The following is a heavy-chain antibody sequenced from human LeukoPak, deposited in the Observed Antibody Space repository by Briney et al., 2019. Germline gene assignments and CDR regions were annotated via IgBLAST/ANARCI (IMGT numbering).Heavy chain of an antibody. CDR1: GFTFSNAW. CDR2: IKIKTDGGTT. J-gene: IGHJ5*02. CDR3: TTDELFDP. D-gene: IGHD1-7*01. V-gene: IGHV3-15*01. Sequence: GGSLRLSCAASGFTFSNAWMSWVRQAPGKGLEWVGRIKIKTDGGTTDYAAPVKGRFTISRDDSKNTLYLQMNSLKTEDTAVYYCTTDELFDPWGQGTLVTVSS.